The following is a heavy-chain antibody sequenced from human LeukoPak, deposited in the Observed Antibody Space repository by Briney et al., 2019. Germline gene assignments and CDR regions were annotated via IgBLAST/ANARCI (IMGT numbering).Heavy chain of an antibody. CDR3: AKGAPSVVVAATGEWDYYGMDV. V-gene: IGHV3-48*03. J-gene: IGHJ6*02. Sequence: GGSLRLSCAASGFTFSSYEMNWVRQAPGKGLEWVSYISSSGSPIYYADSVKGRFTISRDNAKNSLYLQMNSLRAEDTAVYYCAKGAPSVVVAATGEWDYYGMDVWGQGTTVTVSS. CDR1: GFTFSSYE. CDR2: ISSSGSPI. D-gene: IGHD2-15*01.